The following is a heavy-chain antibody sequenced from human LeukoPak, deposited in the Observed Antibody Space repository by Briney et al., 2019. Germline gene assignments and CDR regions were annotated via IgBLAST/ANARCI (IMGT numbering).Heavy chain of an antibody. CDR2: INADGSTR. D-gene: IGHD6-13*01. CDR3: TRDRGSSWYNWFDP. CDR1: GFSFSSYW. J-gene: IGHJ5*02. Sequence: RGSLRLSCAASGFSFSSYWMHWVRQAPGKGLVWVSRINADGSTRSYADSVKGRFTISRDDAKNILYLQMNSLRVEDTAVYYCTRDRGSSWYNWFDPWGQGSLVTVSS. V-gene: IGHV3-74*01.